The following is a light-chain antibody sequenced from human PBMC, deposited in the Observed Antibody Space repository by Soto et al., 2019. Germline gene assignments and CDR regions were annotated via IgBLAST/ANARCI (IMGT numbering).Light chain of an antibody. CDR2: AAS. Sequence: IQMTQSPSSLSASVGDRVTITCRASQSISNYLNWYQQKPGKAPNLLIYAASSLQSGVPSRFSGSGSGTEFTLTISSLQPEDFATYYCQQSYSIPPITFGQGTRLEIK. CDR1: QSISNY. V-gene: IGKV1-39*01. CDR3: QQSYSIPPIT. J-gene: IGKJ5*01.